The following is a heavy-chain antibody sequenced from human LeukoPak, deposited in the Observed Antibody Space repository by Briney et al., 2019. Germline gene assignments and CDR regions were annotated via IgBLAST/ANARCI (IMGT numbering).Heavy chain of an antibody. V-gene: IGHV3-33*01. Sequence: GRSLRLSCAASGFTFSSYGMHWVRQAPGKGLEWVAVIWYDGSNKYYADSVKGRFTISRDNSKSTLYLQMNSLRAEDTAVYYCAREGYSYGFAFDYWGQGTLVTVSS. CDR3: AREGYSYGFAFDY. J-gene: IGHJ4*02. CDR2: IWYDGSNK. D-gene: IGHD5-18*01. CDR1: GFTFSSYG.